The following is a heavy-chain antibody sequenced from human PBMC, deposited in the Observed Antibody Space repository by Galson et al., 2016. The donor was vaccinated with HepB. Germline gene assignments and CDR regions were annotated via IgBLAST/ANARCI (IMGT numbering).Heavy chain of an antibody. CDR2: IWYDGSNK. J-gene: IGHJ4*02. Sequence: SLRLSCAASGFTFSSYGMHWVRQAPGKGLEWMAVIWYDGSNKYYADSVKGRFTISRDNSKNTLYLQMNSLRAEDTAIYYCAREAPIAAPGANDCWGQGTQVTVSS. V-gene: IGHV3-33*01. CDR1: GFTFSSYG. D-gene: IGHD6-13*01. CDR3: AREAPIAAPGANDC.